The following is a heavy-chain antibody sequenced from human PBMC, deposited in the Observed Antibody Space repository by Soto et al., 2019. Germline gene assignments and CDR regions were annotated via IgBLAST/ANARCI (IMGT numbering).Heavy chain of an antibody. Sequence: PGESLKISCKGSGYSFTSYWIGWVRQMPGKGLEWMGIIYPGDSDTRYSPSFQGQVTISRDNSKNTLYLQMNSLRAEDTAVYYCARDYGYYYDSSGYPVQHWGQGTLVTVSS. D-gene: IGHD3-22*01. CDR3: ARDYGYYYDSSGYPVQH. J-gene: IGHJ1*01. V-gene: IGHV5-51*01. CDR1: GYSFTSYW. CDR2: IYPGDSDT.